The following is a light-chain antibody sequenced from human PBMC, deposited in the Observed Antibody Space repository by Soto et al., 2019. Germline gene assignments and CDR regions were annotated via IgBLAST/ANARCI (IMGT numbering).Light chain of an antibody. V-gene: IGKV1-33*01. Sequence: DLQMTQSPSSLSASVGDRVTITCQASQDISNYLNWYQQKPGKAPKLLIYDASKLETGVPSRFSGSGSGTDFRFTISSLQPEDIATYYCQQYENLLLAFGGGTKVEIK. J-gene: IGKJ4*01. CDR2: DAS. CDR3: QQYENLLLA. CDR1: QDISNY.